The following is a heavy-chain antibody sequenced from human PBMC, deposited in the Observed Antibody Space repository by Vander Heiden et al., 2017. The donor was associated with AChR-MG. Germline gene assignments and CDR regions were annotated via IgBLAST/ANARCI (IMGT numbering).Heavy chain of an antibody. J-gene: IGHJ5*02. D-gene: IGHD6-13*01. CDR1: GGSFSGYY. CDR2: INHSGGT. Sequence: QVQLQQWGAGLLKPSETLSLTCAVYGGSFSGYYWSWIRQPPGKGLEWIGEINHSGGTNYNPSLTSRVTISVGTAKNQFSLKLSSVTAADTAVYYCAREYRGWWGSSDWYYNWIDPWGQGTLVTVS. V-gene: IGHV4-34*01. CDR3: AREYRGWWGSSDWYYNWIDP.